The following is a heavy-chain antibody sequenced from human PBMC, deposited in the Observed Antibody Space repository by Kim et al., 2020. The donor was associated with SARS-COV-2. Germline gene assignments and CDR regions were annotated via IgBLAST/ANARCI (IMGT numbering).Heavy chain of an antibody. CDR3: ARGDNYCFDY. V-gene: IGHV4-39*01. Sequence: STYSTPSLKSRVTISVNTSKQQFSLTLSSATAADTAVYYCARGDNYCFDYWGQGTLVTVSS. CDR2: ST. J-gene: IGHJ4*02. D-gene: IGHD3-16*01.